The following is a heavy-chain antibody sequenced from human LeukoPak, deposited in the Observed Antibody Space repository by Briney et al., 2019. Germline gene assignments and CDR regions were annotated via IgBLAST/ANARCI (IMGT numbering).Heavy chain of an antibody. CDR1: GYTFTSYG. D-gene: IGHD4-23*01. CDR2: ISAYNGNT. CDR3: ARGPPPLTPTDLFDP. Sequence: GASVKVSCKASGYTFTSYGISWVRQAPGQGLEWMGWISAYNGNTNYAQKHQGRVTMTTDTSTSTAYMELRSLRSDDTAVYYCARGPPPLTPTDLFDPWGQGTLVTVSS. V-gene: IGHV1-18*01. J-gene: IGHJ5*02.